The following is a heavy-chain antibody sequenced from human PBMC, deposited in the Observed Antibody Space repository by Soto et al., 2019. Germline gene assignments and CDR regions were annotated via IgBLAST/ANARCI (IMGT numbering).Heavy chain of an antibody. Sequence: QVQLQESGPGLVKPSQTLSLTCTVSGGSISIGVYYWNWIRQHPGKGLEWIGYTYHTGSTYYNPSLESRVTISVDPSKNQFSLKLSSVTAADTAVYYCARIGNPDASLYFDYWDQGALVTVSS. CDR1: GGSISIGVYY. V-gene: IGHV4-31*03. CDR3: ARIGNPDASLYFDY. CDR2: TYHTGST. J-gene: IGHJ4*02.